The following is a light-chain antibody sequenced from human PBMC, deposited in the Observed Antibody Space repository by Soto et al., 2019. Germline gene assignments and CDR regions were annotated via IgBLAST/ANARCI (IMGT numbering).Light chain of an antibody. CDR1: QSVSSN. V-gene: IGKV3-15*01. CDR3: QQYNNWQFT. CDR2: GAS. Sequence: EIVMTQSPATLSVSPGERATLSCRASQSVSSNLAWYQQKPGQAPRLLIYGASTRATGIPARFSGSGSGTEFTLNISSLQSGDFAVYYCQQYNNWQFTFGPGTKVDIK. J-gene: IGKJ3*01.